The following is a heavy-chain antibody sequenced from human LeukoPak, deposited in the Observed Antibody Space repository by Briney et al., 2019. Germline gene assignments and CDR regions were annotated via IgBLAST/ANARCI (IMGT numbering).Heavy chain of an antibody. CDR2: IYHSGST. D-gene: IGHD3-10*01. J-gene: IGHJ6*03. CDR3: ARHLVRGVIPYYMDV. Sequence: PSETLSLTCTVSGYSISSGYYWGWIRQPPGKGLEWIGSIYHSGSTYYNPSLKSRVTISVDTSKNQFSLKLSSVTAADTAVYYCARHLVRGVIPYYMDVWGKGTTVTVSS. CDR1: GYSISSGYY. V-gene: IGHV4-38-2*02.